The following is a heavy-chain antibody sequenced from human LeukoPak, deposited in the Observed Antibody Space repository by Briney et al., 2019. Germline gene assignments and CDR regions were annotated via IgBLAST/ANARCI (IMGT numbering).Heavy chain of an antibody. CDR2: MNPNSGNT. J-gene: IGHJ3*02. Sequence: ASVKVSCKASGYTFTSYDINWVRQATGQGLEWMGWMNPNSGNTGYAQKFQGRVTITRNTSISTAYMELSSLRSEDTAVYYCVRGTYYYDSSGYADAFDIWGQGTMVTVSS. V-gene: IGHV1-8*03. D-gene: IGHD3-22*01. CDR3: VRGTYYYDSSGYADAFDI. CDR1: GYTFTSYD.